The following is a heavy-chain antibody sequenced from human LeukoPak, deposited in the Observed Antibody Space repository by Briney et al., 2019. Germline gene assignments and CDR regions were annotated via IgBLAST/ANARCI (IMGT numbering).Heavy chain of an antibody. J-gene: IGHJ4*02. Sequence: KPGGSLRLSCAASGFTFSTYSMNWVRQAPGKGLEWVSSISSSSNYIYYADSVKGRFTISRDNAKNSLYLQMNSLRAEDTAVYYCAKVGARELDYWGQGTLVTVSS. CDR2: ISSSSNYI. CDR1: GFTFSTYS. CDR3: AKVGARELDY. D-gene: IGHD1-26*01. V-gene: IGHV3-21*01.